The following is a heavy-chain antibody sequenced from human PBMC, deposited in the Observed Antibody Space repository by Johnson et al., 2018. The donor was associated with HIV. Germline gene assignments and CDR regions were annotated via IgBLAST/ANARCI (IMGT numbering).Heavy chain of an antibody. D-gene: IGHD3-22*01. CDR1: GFTFDDYA. Sequence: VQLVESGGGLVQPGRSLRLSCAVSGFTFDDYAMHWVRQAPGKGLEWVSGISWNSGSIGYADSVKGRFTISRDNAKNSLYLQMNSLRAEDTAVYYCARDSDSLYAFDIWGQGTMVTVST. CDR3: ARDSDSLYAFDI. J-gene: IGHJ3*02. V-gene: IGHV3-9*01. CDR2: ISWNSGSI.